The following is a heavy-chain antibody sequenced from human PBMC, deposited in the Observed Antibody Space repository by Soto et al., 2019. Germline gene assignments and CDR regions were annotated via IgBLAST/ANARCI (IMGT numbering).Heavy chain of an antibody. Sequence: HPGGSLRLSCAASGFTLSSSNMNWVRQAPGRGLEWLAYTTSSTITTSYADSVKGRFTISRDNARNSLNLQMDSLRAEDTAVYYCARVLVVPPAPRRRSLWSDYMRPEGDYYYMDVWGKGTTVTVSS. CDR2: TTSSTITT. CDR1: GFTLSSSN. J-gene: IGHJ6*03. CDR3: ARVLVVPPAPRRRSLWSDYMRPEGDYYYMDV. D-gene: IGHD2-2*01. V-gene: IGHV3-48*01.